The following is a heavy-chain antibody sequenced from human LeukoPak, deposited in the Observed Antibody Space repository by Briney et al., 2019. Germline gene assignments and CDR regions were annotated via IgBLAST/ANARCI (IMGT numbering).Heavy chain of an antibody. CDR2: ISGSSSYI. CDR3: ARGEFGSGSYHIDY. CDR1: GFTFSSYW. D-gene: IGHD3-10*01. V-gene: IGHV3-21*01. Sequence: KSGGSLRLSCAASGFTFSSYWMHWDRQAPGKGLEWVSFISGSSSYIYYADSVKGRLTISRDNAKNSIYLEMNSLRAEDTAVHYCARGEFGSGSYHIDYWGQETLVTVSS. J-gene: IGHJ4*02.